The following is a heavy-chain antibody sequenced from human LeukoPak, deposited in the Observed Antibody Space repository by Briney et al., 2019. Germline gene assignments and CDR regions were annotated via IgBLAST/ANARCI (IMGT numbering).Heavy chain of an antibody. CDR2: MYYSGNT. CDR3: ARSDGSGSYPAHLFDY. J-gene: IGHJ4*02. CDR1: GGSISSTSNY. Sequence: SETLSLTCSVSGGSISSTSNYWGWIRQAPGKGLEWIGSMYYSGNTYYSPSPKSRVTISVDTSKSQFSLKLDSVTAADTAVYYCARSDGSGSYPAHLFDYWGQGTLVTVSS. V-gene: IGHV4-39*01. D-gene: IGHD3-10*01.